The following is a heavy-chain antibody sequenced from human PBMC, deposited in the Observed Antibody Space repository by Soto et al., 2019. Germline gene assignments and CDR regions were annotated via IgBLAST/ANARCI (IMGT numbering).Heavy chain of an antibody. CDR2: IFPSGST. J-gene: IGHJ5*02. V-gene: IGHV4-4*07. CDR3: ARDGDDYINYANWFDP. Sequence: QVQLQESGPGLVKPSETLSLTCTVSGGSISTYYWSWIRQPAGKGLEWIGHIFPSGSTNYNPSLKSRVTMSVDTSKNQFSLRLSSVTAADTAVYYCARDGDDYINYANWFDPWGQGTLVTVSS. CDR1: GGSISTYY. D-gene: IGHD4-4*01.